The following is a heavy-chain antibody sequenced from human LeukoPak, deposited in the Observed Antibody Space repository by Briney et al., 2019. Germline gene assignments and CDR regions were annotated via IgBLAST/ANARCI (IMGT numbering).Heavy chain of an antibody. Sequence: KTSETLSLTCVVYGGSFSGYYWSWIRQSPGKGLEWIGEINHRGSTNYNPSLKRRVTISLDTSKNQFSLKLSSVTAADTAVYYCARERGSSWSLDYWGQGTLVTVSS. J-gene: IGHJ4*02. D-gene: IGHD6-13*01. V-gene: IGHV4-34*01. CDR3: ARERGSSWSLDY. CDR2: INHRGST. CDR1: GGSFSGYY.